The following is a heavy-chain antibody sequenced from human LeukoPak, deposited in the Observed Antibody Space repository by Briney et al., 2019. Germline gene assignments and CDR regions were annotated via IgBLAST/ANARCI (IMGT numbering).Heavy chain of an antibody. Sequence: GGSLRLSCAASGFTFSSYEMNWVRQAPGKGLEWVANIKQDGSETYYVDSVKGRFTISRDNAKNTLYLQMNSLRAEDTAVYYCARGDSSGYPYYWGQGTLVTVSS. D-gene: IGHD3-22*01. CDR3: ARGDSSGYPYY. J-gene: IGHJ4*02. CDR1: GFTFSSYE. CDR2: IKQDGSET. V-gene: IGHV3-7*01.